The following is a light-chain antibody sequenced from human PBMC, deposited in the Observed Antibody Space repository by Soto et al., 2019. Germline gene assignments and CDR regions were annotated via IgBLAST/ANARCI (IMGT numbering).Light chain of an antibody. CDR1: SSDVGGYKY. J-gene: IGLJ1*01. V-gene: IGLV2-8*01. Sequence: QSVLAQPPSASGSPGQSVTISCTGTSSDVGGYKYVSWYQQHPGKAPKLMIYEVNKRPSGVPDRFSGSKSGNTASLTVSGLQAGDEADYYCSSYAGSNNFIFGTGTKGTVL. CDR2: EVN. CDR3: SSYAGSNNFI.